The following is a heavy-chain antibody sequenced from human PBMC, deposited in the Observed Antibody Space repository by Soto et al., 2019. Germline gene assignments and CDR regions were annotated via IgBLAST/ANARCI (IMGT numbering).Heavy chain of an antibody. V-gene: IGHV1-18*01. Sequence: GASVKVSCKASGYTFTSYGISWVQQAPGQGLEWMGWISAYNGNTNYAQKLQGRVTMTTDTSTSTAYMELRSLRSDDTAVYYCARALNIVVVPAALDYWGQGTLVTVSS. CDR3: ARALNIVVVPAALDY. J-gene: IGHJ4*02. CDR2: ISAYNGNT. CDR1: GYTFTSYG. D-gene: IGHD2-2*01.